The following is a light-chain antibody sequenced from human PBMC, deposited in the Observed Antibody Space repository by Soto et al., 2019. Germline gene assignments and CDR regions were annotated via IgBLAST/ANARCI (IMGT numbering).Light chain of an antibody. V-gene: IGLV2-14*01. CDR2: EVS. CDR1: SSDIGTYNY. CDR3: SSYTTSSTQV. Sequence: QSALTQPASVSGSPGQSITISCTGTSSDIGTYNYVSWYQQHPGKVPKLMIYEVSNRPSGVSNRFSGSKSGNTASLAISGLQAEGEADYYCSSYTTSSTQVFGGGTKVTVL. J-gene: IGLJ3*02.